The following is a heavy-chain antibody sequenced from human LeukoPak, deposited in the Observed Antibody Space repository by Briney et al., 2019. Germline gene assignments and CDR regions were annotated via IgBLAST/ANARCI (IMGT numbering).Heavy chain of an antibody. CDR3: ARGRGIAVAGTKHFDY. V-gene: IGHV4-34*01. CDR2: INHSGST. D-gene: IGHD6-19*01. J-gene: IGHJ4*02. Sequence: PSETLSLTCAVYGGSFSGYYWSWIRRPPGKGLEWIGEINHSGSTNYNPSLKSRVTISVDTSKNQFSLKLSSVTAADTAVYYCARGRGIAVAGTKHFDYWGQGTLVTVSS. CDR1: GGSFSGYY.